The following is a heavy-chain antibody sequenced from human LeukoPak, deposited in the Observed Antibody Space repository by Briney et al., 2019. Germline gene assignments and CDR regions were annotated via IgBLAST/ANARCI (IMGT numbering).Heavy chain of an antibody. V-gene: IGHV4-59*08. CDR1: GGSISSYY. CDR2: IYYSGST. D-gene: IGHD1-26*01. Sequence: PSGTLSLTCTVSGGSISSYYWSWIRQPPGKGLGWIGYIYYSGSTNYNPSLKSRVTISVDTSKNQFSLKLSSVTAADTAVYYCATFDVGASNFDYWGQGTLVTVSS. J-gene: IGHJ4*02. CDR3: ATFDVGASNFDY.